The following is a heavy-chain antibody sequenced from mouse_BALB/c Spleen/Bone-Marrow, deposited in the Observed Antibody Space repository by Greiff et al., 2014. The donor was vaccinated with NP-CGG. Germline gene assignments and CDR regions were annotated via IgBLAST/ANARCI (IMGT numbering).Heavy chain of an antibody. CDR3: ARPYGNYVYY. CDR2: INPSSGYN. Sequence: VQLQQSEAELARPGASVKMSCKASGYSFTSYTMHWVKQRPGQGLEWIGYINPSSGYNEYNQKFKDKTTLTADKSSSTAYMQLSSLTSEDSAVYYCARPYGNYVYYWGQGTTLTVSS. D-gene: IGHD2-10*02. J-gene: IGHJ2*01. V-gene: IGHV1-4*02. CDR1: GYSFTSYT.